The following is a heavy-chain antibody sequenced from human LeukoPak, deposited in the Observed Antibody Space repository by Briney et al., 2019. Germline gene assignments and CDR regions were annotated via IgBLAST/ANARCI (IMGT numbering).Heavy chain of an antibody. V-gene: IGHV3-23*01. CDR2: ISGSGEIT. CDR1: GCTFSHYA. J-gene: IGHJ4*02. D-gene: IGHD2-15*01. Sequence: PGGSLRLSCPACGCTFSHYAMNGVRQAPGRGLEGVSGISGSGEITYYADPVKGRFTIPRDSSKNTLHLQMNSRSAEGTAGCDLANSPRGANSGGSYYCDYWGQGSLVTVSS. CDR3: ANSPRGANSGGSYYCDY.